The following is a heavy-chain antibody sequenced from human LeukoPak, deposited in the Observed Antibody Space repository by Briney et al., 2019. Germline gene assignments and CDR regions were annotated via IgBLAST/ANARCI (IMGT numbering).Heavy chain of an antibody. CDR3: ARAQYYYDSSAP. CDR1: GYTFTDYY. CDR2: ISAYNGNT. V-gene: IGHV1-18*04. J-gene: IGHJ5*02. Sequence: ASVKVSCKVSGYTFTDYYMHWVRQAPGQGLEWMGWISAYNGNTNYAQKLQGRVTMTTDTSTSTAYMELRSLRSDDTAVYYCARAQYYYDSSAPWGQGTLVTVSS. D-gene: IGHD3-22*01.